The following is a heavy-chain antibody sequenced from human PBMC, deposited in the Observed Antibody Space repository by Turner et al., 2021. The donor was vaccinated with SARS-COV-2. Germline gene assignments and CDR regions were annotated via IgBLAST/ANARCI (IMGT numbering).Heavy chain of an antibody. J-gene: IGHJ6*02. CDR2: FDPEDGET. D-gene: IGHD6-19*01. V-gene: IGHV1-24*01. Sequence: VQLVQSGAEVKKPGASVKVSCKVSGFSLTELSIHWVRQAHGKGLEWMGGFDPEDGETIYAQKFQGRVTMTEDTSTDTAYMELSSLRSEDTAVYYCATGVAVTGTPSAYYYYYGMDVWGQGTTVTVSS. CDR1: GFSLTELS. CDR3: ATGVAVTGTPSAYYYYYGMDV.